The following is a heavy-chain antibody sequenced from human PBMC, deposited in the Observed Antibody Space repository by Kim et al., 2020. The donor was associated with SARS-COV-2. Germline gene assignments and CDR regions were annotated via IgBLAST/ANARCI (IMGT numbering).Heavy chain of an antibody. CDR1: GGSISSYY. Sequence: SETLSLSCTVSGGSISSYYWSWIRQPPGKGLEWIGYICYSGSTNYNPSLESRVTISVDTSKNQFSLKLSSVTAADTAVYYCARAAEKYYYDSRCNVAFDFWGQGTMVTVSS. D-gene: IGHD3-22*01. CDR3: ARAAEKYYYDSRCNVAFDF. CDR2: ICYSGST. J-gene: IGHJ3*01. V-gene: IGHV4-59*01.